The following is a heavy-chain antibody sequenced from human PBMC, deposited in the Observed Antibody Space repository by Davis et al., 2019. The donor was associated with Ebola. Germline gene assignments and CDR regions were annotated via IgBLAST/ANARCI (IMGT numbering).Heavy chain of an antibody. V-gene: IGHV1-46*01. CDR2: INPSFGST. D-gene: IGHD2-2*01. CDR3: ARVCYCSSTSCYCH. J-gene: IGHJ4*02. CDR1: GFTFSSYY. Sequence: ASVKVSCKASGFTFSSYYVHWVRQAPGQGLEWMGIINPSFGSTSYAQHLEGRVSMTSDTSTNTVYMALSSLRSGDTAVYYCARVCYCSSTSCYCHWGQGTLVTVSS.